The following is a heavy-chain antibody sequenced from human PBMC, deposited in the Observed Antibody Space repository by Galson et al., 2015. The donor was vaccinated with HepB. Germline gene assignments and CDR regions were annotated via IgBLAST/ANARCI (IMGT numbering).Heavy chain of an antibody. D-gene: IGHD6-19*01. J-gene: IGHJ4*02. Sequence: SLRLSCAASGFTFSSYAMSWVRQAPGKGLEWASAISSGGSSTFYADSVKGRFTISRDDSKNTLYLQMNSLRAEDTALYYCAKPAASSYSFGWYVNYWGQGTLVTVSS. V-gene: IGHV3-23*01. CDR3: AKPAASSYSFGWYVNY. CDR1: GFTFSSYA. CDR2: ISSGGSST.